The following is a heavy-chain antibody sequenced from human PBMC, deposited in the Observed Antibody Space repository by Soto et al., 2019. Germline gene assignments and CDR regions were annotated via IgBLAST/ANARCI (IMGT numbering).Heavy chain of an antibody. CDR3: ARRIEAQTGSYYYALDV. V-gene: IGHV5-10-1*01. CDR1: GYTFSDYW. CDR2: IDPTDSKA. Sequence: PGESLKISCKVSGYTFSDYWIHWVRQTPGKGLEWMGRIDPTDSKAIYSPAFQGHVTISADKSITTIYLQWSSLKASDSAMYYCARRIEAQTGSYYYALDVWGQGTTVTVSS. J-gene: IGHJ6*02. D-gene: IGHD3-9*01.